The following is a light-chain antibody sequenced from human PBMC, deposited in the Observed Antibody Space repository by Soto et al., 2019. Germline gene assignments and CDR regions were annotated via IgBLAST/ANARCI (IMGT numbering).Light chain of an antibody. CDR1: QSVSRNS. CDR3: QQYGTSPVT. CDR2: GAS. J-gene: IGKJ1*01. V-gene: IGKV3-20*01. Sequence: EIVLTQSPATLSLSPGERATLSCRASQSVSRNSLAWYQQKPGHAPRLLVYGASSRATGLPERFGGSGSGTDFTLTISRLEPDDFGVYYCQQYGTSPVTFGQGTKVEIK.